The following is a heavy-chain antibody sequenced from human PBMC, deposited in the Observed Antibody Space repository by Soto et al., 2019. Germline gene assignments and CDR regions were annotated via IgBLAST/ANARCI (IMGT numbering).Heavy chain of an antibody. J-gene: IGHJ5*02. V-gene: IGHV1-8*01. CDR1: GYTFTSYD. CDR2: MNPNSGNT. D-gene: IGHD3-3*01. CDR3: ARGGPQSITIFRVVMIRNNWFDP. Sequence: GASVKVSCKASGYTFTSYDINWVRQATGQGLEWMGWMNPNSGNTGYAQKFQGRVTMTRNTSISTAYMELSSLRSEDTAVYYCARGGPQSITIFRVVMIRNNWFDPWGQGTLVTVSS.